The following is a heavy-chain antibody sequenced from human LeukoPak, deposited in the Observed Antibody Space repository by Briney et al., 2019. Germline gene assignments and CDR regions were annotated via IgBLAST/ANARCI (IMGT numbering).Heavy chain of an antibody. V-gene: IGHV5-51*01. J-gene: IGHJ4*02. CDR1: GYSFTSYW. CDR3: ARHHQTSGSYFLDY. D-gene: IGHD1-26*01. CDR2: VYPGDSDT. Sequence: GESLKISCKGSGYSFTSYWIGWVRQMPGKGLEWMGIVYPGDSDTRYSPSFQGQVTISADKSISTTYLQWSSLKASDTAMYYCARHHQTSGSYFLDYWGQGTLVTVSS.